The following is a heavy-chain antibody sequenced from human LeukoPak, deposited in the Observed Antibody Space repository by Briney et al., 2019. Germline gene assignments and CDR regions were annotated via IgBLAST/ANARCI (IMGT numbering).Heavy chain of an antibody. CDR1: GITFSSYW. D-gene: IGHD1-14*01. J-gene: IGHJ4*02. CDR3: ARDGGIGYFDY. Sequence: GGSLRLSCAASGITFSSYWMHWVRQAPGKGLVWVSRINPDDESTSYADSVKGRFTISRDNAKNSLYLQMNSLRAEDTAVYYCARDGGIGYFDYWGQGTLVTVSS. V-gene: IGHV3-74*01. CDR2: INPDDEST.